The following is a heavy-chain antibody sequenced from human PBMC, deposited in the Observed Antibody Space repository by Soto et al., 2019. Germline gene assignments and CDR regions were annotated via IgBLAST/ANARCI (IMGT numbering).Heavy chain of an antibody. D-gene: IGHD3-16*01. CDR3: AKDPTEGGYFDY. CDR2: ISYNGSNK. Sequence: QVQLVESGGGVVQPGRSLRLSCAASGFTFSSYGMHWVRQAPGKGLEWVAVISYNGSNKYYADSVKGRFTISRDNSKNTLYLQMNSLRAEDTAVYYCAKDPTEGGYFDYWGQGTLVTVSS. J-gene: IGHJ4*02. V-gene: IGHV3-30*18. CDR1: GFTFSSYG.